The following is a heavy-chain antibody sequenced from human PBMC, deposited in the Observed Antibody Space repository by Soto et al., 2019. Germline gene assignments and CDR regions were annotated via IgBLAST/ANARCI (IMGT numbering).Heavy chain of an antibody. Sequence: SETLSLTCTVSGGSISSYYWSWIRQPLGKGLEWIGYIYYSGSTNYNPSLKSRVTISVDTSKNQFSLKLSSVTAADTAVYYCARRYSSSFDYRGQGTLVTVSS. CDR2: IYYSGST. CDR1: GGSISSYY. V-gene: IGHV4-59*08. J-gene: IGHJ4*02. D-gene: IGHD6-13*01. CDR3: ARRYSSSFDY.